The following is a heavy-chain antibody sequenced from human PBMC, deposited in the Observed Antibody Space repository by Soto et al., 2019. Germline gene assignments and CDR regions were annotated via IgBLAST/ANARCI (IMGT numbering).Heavy chain of an antibody. V-gene: IGHV3-30*18. CDR2: ISFDGSRK. Sequence: LRLSCAASGFTFGYYGMHWFRQAPCRGLEWVTVISFDGSRKYYTDSVKGRFTISRDNSQNTLYLQMNSLRAEDTAIYYCAKDRSGKTCSYYYGMDVWGQGTTVTVSS. CDR3: AKDRSGKTCSYYYGMDV. CDR1: GFTFGYYG. J-gene: IGHJ6*02. D-gene: IGHD3-3*01.